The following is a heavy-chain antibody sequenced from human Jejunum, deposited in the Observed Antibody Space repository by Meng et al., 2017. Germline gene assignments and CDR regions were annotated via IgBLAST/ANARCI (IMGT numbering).Heavy chain of an antibody. CDR3: ARVNWTSSYWYFDL. J-gene: IGHJ2*01. CDR1: GASMSSGNYY. CDR2: IYYSGST. V-gene: IGHV4-31*01. Sequence: QMHLQESGPGLVKPSQTLSFTCTVPGASMSSGNYYWTWIRQHPGKGLEWIGYIYYSGSTYYNPSLQSLVTISIDMSENQFSLKLTSVTAADTAVYYCARVNWTSSYWYFDLWGRGTLVTVSS. D-gene: IGHD1-1*01.